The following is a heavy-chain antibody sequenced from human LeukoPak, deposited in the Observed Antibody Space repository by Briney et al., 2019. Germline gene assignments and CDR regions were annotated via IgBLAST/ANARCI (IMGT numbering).Heavy chain of an antibody. J-gene: IGHJ4*02. CDR2: ISGSGSST. Sequence: GGSLRLSCAASGFTFSTYVMSWVRQAPGKGLEWVSVISGSGSSTYYADSVKGRFTISRDNSKNTPYLQMNSLRAEDTAVYYCAKDSSGWTPFYWGQGTLVTVSS. CDR1: GFTFSTYV. CDR3: AKDSSGWTPFY. V-gene: IGHV3-23*01. D-gene: IGHD6-19*01.